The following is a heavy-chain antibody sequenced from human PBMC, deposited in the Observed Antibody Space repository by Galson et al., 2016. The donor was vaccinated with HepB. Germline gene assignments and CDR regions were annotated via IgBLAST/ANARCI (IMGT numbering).Heavy chain of an antibody. J-gene: IGHJ4*02. CDR2: IKSKSAGGTA. CDR3: TAMYYDY. CDR1: GSTFSNAW. D-gene: IGHD3-10*01. Sequence: SLRLSCAVSGSTFSNAWMNWVRQAPGKGLEWVGRIKSKSAGGTADYGSPVKGRCTISRDDSKNTLYLQMDSLKTEDTAVYYCTAMYYDYWGQGTLVTVSS. V-gene: IGHV3-15*01.